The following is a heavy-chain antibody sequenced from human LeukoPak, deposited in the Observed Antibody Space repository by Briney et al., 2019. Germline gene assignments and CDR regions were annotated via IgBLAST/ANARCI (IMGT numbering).Heavy chain of an antibody. J-gene: IGHJ4*02. Sequence: SKTLSLTCTVSGGSISSYYWSWIRQPPGKGLEWIGYIYYSGSTNYNPSLKSRVTISVDRSKNQFSLKLSSVTAADTAVYYCAREVAVAGTPYFDYWGQGTLVTVSS. CDR2: IYYSGST. CDR3: AREVAVAGTPYFDY. CDR1: GGSISSYY. D-gene: IGHD6-19*01. V-gene: IGHV4-59*12.